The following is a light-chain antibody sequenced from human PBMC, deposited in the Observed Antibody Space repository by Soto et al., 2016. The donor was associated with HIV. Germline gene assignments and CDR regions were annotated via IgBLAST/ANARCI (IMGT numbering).Light chain of an antibody. V-gene: IGLV3-1*01. Sequence: SYELTQPPSVSVSPGQTASITCSGDKLGDKYTCWYQQKPGQSPLLVIYEDSKRPSGIPERFSGSNSGNTATLTISGTQAMDEADYYCQGVGQANFXVFGTGTKVTV. J-gene: IGLJ1*01. CDR1: KLGDKY. CDR2: EDS. CDR3: QGVGQANFXV.